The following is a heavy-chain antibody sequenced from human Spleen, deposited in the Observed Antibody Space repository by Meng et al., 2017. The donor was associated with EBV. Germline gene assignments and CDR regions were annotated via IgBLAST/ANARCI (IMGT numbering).Heavy chain of an antibody. CDR3: ARDRLLNPLRRFDY. V-gene: IGHV1-3*01. Sequence: VGHVRSWAALKKHGASLKVCSAHSGYSLSTYALHWLRQAPGQSLEWMGWINPGSGKTEYSQTFQGRATITSDTSAPTAYMELSSLRSEDTAVYYCARDRLLNPLRRFDYWGQGTLVTVSS. J-gene: IGHJ4*02. CDR1: GYSLSTYA. CDR2: INPGSGKT. D-gene: IGHD3-9*01.